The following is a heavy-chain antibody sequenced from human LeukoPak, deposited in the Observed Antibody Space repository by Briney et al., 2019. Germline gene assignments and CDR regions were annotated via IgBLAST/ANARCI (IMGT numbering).Heavy chain of an antibody. CDR1: GGSISSYY. Sequence: SETLSLTCTVSGGSISSYYWSWIRQPAGKGLEWIGRIYTSGSTNYNPSLKSRITMSIDTSKNQFSLRLSSVTAADTAVYYCARDTEIAAAGPPSGWFDPWGQGTLVTVSS. D-gene: IGHD6-13*01. V-gene: IGHV4-4*07. CDR3: ARDTEIAAAGPPSGWFDP. J-gene: IGHJ5*02. CDR2: IYTSGST.